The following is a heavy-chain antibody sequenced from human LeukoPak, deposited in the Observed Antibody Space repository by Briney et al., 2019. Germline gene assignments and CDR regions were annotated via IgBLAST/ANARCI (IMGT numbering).Heavy chain of an antibody. CDR1: GYSFTGYH. CDR2: VNPKTGGT. D-gene: IGHD3-3*01. V-gene: IGHV1-2*02. Sequence: GASVKVSCKAFGYSFTGYHLHRVRQAPRQGLEWMGWVNPKTGGTNYARKFQGRVTMTRYTSINTVNMELSRLTSDDTAVYYCAREFSSKLEWLAYVTGDDAFDVWGQGTMITVS. CDR3: AREFSSKLEWLAYVTGDDAFDV. J-gene: IGHJ3*01.